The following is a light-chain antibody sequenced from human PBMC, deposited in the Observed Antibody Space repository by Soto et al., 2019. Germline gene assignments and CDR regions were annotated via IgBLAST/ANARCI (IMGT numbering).Light chain of an antibody. CDR2: EVS. CDR3: SSYTSSREV. Sequence: QPASVSGSPGQSITISCTGTSSDVGGYNYVSWYQQHPGKAPKLMIYEVSNRPSGVSNRFSGSKSGNTASLTISGLQAEDEADYYCSSYTSSREVFGTGTKLTVL. CDR1: SSDVGGYNY. J-gene: IGLJ1*01. V-gene: IGLV2-14*01.